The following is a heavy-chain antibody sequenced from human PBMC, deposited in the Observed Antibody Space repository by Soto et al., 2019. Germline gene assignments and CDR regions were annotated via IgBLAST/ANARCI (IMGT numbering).Heavy chain of an antibody. CDR1: GFTFSDYW. CDR3: ARGIRNYYGVDV. Sequence: EVQLVESGGGLVQPGGSLRLSCVASGFTFSDYWMHWVRQAPGKGLVWVSRIKFDGGFTSHADSVKGRFTISRDNARNTVHLQMNSRRAEDMGVYYCARGIRNYYGVDVWGQGTTVTVSS. CDR2: IKFDGGFT. V-gene: IGHV3-74*01. J-gene: IGHJ6*02.